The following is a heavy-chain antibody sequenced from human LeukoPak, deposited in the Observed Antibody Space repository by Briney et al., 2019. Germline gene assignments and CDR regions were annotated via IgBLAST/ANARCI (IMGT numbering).Heavy chain of an antibody. V-gene: IGHV3-21*01. J-gene: IGHJ6*04. CDR3: AELGITMIGGV. Sequence: GGSLRLSCTASGVTFKDAWMNWVRQAPGKGLEWVSSISSSSSYIYYADSVKGRFTISRDNAKNSLYLQMNSLRAEDTAVYYCAELGITMIGGVWGKGTTVTISS. CDR1: GVTFKDAW. D-gene: IGHD3-10*02. CDR2: ISSSSSYI.